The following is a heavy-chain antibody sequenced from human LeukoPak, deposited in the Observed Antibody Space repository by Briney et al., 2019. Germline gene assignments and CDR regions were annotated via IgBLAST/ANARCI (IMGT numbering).Heavy chain of an antibody. CDR3: ARDALQYYDSSGYYLDY. V-gene: IGHV4-59*01. CDR2: IYYSGST. Sequence: SETLSLTCTVSGGSISSYYWSWIRQPPGKGLEWIGYIYYSGSTNYNPSLKSRVTISVDTSKNQFSLKLSSVTAADTAVYYCARDALQYYDSSGYYLDYWGQGTLVTVSS. CDR1: GGSISSYY. D-gene: IGHD3-22*01. J-gene: IGHJ4*02.